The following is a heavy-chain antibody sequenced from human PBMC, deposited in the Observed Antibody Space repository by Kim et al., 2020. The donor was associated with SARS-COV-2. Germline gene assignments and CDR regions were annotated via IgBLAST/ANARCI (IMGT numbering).Heavy chain of an antibody. D-gene: IGHD6-19*01. CDR3: ARATPPWQWLVFDAFDI. CDR1: GYTFTGYY. CDR2: INPNSGGT. Sequence: ASVKVSCKASGYTFTGYYMHWVRQAPGQGLEWMGWINPNSGGTNYAQKFQGWDTMTRDTSISTAYMELSRLRSDDTAVYYCARATPPWQWLVFDAFDIWGQGTMVTVSS. V-gene: IGHV1-2*04. J-gene: IGHJ3*02.